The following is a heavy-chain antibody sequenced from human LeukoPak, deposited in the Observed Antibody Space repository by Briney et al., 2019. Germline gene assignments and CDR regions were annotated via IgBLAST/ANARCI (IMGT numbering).Heavy chain of an antibody. CDR3: AKVQKYYYDSSGPLDY. Sequence: PGGSLRLSCAASGFTFSSYAMSWVRQAPGKGLEWVSAISGSGGSTYYADSVKGRFTISRDNSKNTLYLQMNNLRAEDTAVYYCAKVQKYYYDSSGPLDYWGQGTLVTVSS. V-gene: IGHV3-23*01. J-gene: IGHJ4*02. CDR1: GFTFSSYA. CDR2: ISGSGGST. D-gene: IGHD3-22*01.